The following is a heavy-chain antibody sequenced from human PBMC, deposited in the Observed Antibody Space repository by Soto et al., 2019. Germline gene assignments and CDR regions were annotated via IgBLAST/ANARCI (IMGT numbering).Heavy chain of an antibody. V-gene: IGHV4-61*01. CDR1: GGSVSSGSYY. CDR3: ARDQAQITIFGVVISPRAV. Sequence: PSETLSLTCTVSGGSVSSGSYYWSWIRQPPGKGLEWIGYIYYSGSTNYNPSLKSRVTISVDTSKNQFSLKLSSVTAADTAVYYCARDQAQITIFGVVISPRAVWGQGTTVTVSS. J-gene: IGHJ6*02. D-gene: IGHD3-3*01. CDR2: IYYSGST.